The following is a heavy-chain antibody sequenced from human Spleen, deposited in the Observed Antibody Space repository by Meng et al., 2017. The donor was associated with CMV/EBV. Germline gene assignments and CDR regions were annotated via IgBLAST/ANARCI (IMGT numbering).Heavy chain of an antibody. CDR3: ARGDWNLRPFDY. CDR1: GGTFSSYA. D-gene: IGHD1-7*01. CDR2: IIPILGIA. Sequence: SVKVSCKASGGTFSSYAISWVRQAPGQGLEWMGGIIPILGIANYAQKFQGRVTITADKSTSTAYMELSSLRAEDTALYYCARGDWNLRPFDYWGQGTLVTVSS. V-gene: IGHV1-69*10. J-gene: IGHJ4*02.